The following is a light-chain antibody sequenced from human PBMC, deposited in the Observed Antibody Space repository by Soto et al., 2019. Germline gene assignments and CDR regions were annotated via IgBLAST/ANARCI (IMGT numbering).Light chain of an antibody. J-gene: IGKJ1*01. V-gene: IGKV3-20*01. CDR1: QSVSSSY. CDR2: LAP. Sequence: EIVLTQSPGTLALSPGERATLSCRARQSVSSSYSAWYQHKPGQAPTLLIYLAPSTAPGIPARLSGSGSGTYFTLTISRLGPEDFAVYYCQQYGSSPRTFGQGTKVEIK. CDR3: QQYGSSPRT.